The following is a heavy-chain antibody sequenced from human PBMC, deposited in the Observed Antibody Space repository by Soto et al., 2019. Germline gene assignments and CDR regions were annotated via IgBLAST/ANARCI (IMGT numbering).Heavy chain of an antibody. Sequence: ASVKVSCKVSGYTPTELSMHWVRQAPGKGLERMGGFDPEDGETIYAQKFQGRVTMTEDTSTDTAYMELSSLRSEDTSVYYCATDRYYYDSNFDYWGQGTLVTVSS. J-gene: IGHJ4*02. V-gene: IGHV1-24*01. D-gene: IGHD3-22*01. CDR2: FDPEDGET. CDR3: ATDRYYYDSNFDY. CDR1: GYTPTELS.